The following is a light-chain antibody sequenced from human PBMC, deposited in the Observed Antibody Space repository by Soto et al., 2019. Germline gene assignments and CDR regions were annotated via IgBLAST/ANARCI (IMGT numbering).Light chain of an antibody. Sequence: EIVLTQSPGTLSLSPGERATLSCRASQTVGSTYLAWYQHKPGQAPSLLIYGAYSRATGIPDRFSGSGSGTDCRLNISRLETEDFALDDFQQYYNSPYTCGRGTKLEI. CDR3: QQYYNSPYT. CDR1: QTVGSTY. CDR2: GAY. J-gene: IGKJ2*01. V-gene: IGKV3-20*01.